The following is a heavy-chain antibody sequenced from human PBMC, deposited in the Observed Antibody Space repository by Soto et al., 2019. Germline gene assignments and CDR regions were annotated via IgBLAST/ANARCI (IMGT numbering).Heavy chain of an antibody. D-gene: IGHD3-3*01. CDR3: TVGVGGPTAIGY. CDR2: INSDGSST. Sequence: EVQLVESGGGLVQPGGSLRLSCAASGFTFSSYWMHWVRQAPGKGLVWVSRINSDGSSTSYADSVKGRFTISRDNAKNRMYRHMTGRRGEEQAVYYCTVGVGGPTAIGYCCQGTLVTFSS. CDR1: GFTFSSYW. V-gene: IGHV3-74*01. J-gene: IGHJ4*02.